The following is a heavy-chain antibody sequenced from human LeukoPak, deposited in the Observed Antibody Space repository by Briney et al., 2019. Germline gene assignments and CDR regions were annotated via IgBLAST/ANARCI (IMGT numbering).Heavy chain of an antibody. CDR2: ISDSGGST. CDR3: AKDLSRAVAADWFDP. J-gene: IGHJ5*02. Sequence: PGGSLRRSCAASGFTFSNYDMSWVRQAPGKGLEWVSSISDSGGSTYYADSVKGRFTISRDNSKNTLYLQMTNLRAADTAVYYCAKDLSRAVAADWFDPWDQGPLVSVSS. D-gene: IGHD6-19*01. V-gene: IGHV3-23*01. CDR1: GFTFSNYD.